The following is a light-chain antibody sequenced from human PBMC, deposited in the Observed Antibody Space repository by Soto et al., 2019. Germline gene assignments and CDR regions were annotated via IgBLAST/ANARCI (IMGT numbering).Light chain of an antibody. Sequence: DIQMTQSPSTLSAFVGDRVTITCRASQSISSWLAWYQQKPGKAPKLLIYAASTLQSGVPSRFSGSGSGTDFTLTISCLQSEDFATYYCQQYYSYPRITFGPGTKVDIK. CDR1: QSISSW. CDR2: AAS. J-gene: IGKJ3*01. CDR3: QQYYSYPRIT. V-gene: IGKV1-5*01.